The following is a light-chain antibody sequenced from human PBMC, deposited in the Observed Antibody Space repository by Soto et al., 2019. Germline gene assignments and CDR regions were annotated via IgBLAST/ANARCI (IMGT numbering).Light chain of an antibody. CDR1: QSVRSTF. CDR2: GAS. J-gene: IGKJ2*01. Sequence: DIVLPQSPGTLSLSPGERATLSCRARQSVRSTFFAWYQQRPGQAPRLLIYGASYRATGIPDRFSGSGSGPDFTLTISRLEPEDFAVYYCQLVEAPPYTVGQGTKLDI. CDR3: QLVEAPPYT. V-gene: IGKV3-20*01.